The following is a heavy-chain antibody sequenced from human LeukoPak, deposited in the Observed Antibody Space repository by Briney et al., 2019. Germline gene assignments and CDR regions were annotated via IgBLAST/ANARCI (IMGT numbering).Heavy chain of an antibody. CDR3: ARDRVEMGTIFLLALDY. CDR1: GGSISSSNW. CDR2: IYDSGST. J-gene: IGHJ4*02. V-gene: IGHV4-4*02. D-gene: IGHD5-24*01. Sequence: PSETLSLTCAVSGGSISSSNWWSWVRQPPGKGLEWIGEIYDSGSTNYNPSLKSRVTISVDNSKNQFSLKLSSVTAADTAVYYCARDRVEMGTIFLLALDYWGQGTLVTVSS.